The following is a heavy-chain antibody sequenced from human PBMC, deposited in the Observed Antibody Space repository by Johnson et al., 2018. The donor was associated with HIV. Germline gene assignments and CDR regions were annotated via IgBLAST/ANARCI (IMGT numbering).Heavy chain of an antibody. CDR3: ARRTYCTGDSCSSGLGTFDL. CDR2: IKQDGSEK. J-gene: IGHJ3*01. D-gene: IGHD2-15*01. V-gene: IGHV3-7*05. CDR1: GFTFSSYW. Sequence: VQLVESGGGLVQPGGSLRLSCAASGFTFSSYWMSWVRQAPGKGLEWVANIKQDGSEKYSVDSVKGRFTISRANAKNSLYLQMNSLRAEDTAVYYCARRTYCTGDSCSSGLGTFDLWGQGTMVTVSS.